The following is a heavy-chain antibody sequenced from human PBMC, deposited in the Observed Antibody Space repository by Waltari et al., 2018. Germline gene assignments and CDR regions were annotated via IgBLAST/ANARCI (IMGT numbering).Heavy chain of an antibody. CDR1: GYSISSGYY. J-gene: IGHJ4*02. D-gene: IGHD6-25*01. CDR3: ARRVSTGWQYNYFDY. Sequence: QVQLQESGPGLVKPSETLSLTCAVSGYSISSGYYWSWIRQPPGDGLEWIGCMHQSGTTYYNPSLKSRVTISVDTSKNQFSLKLSSVTAADTAVYYCARRVSTGWQYNYFDYWGQGTPVTVSS. V-gene: IGHV4-38-2*01. CDR2: MHQSGTT.